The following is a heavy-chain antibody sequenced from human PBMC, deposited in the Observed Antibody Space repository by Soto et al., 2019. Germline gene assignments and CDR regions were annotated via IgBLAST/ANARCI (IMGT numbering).Heavy chain of an antibody. CDR1: GFTFDDYA. CDR2: ISWNSGNI. J-gene: IGHJ6*03. Sequence: EVQLVESGGDLVQPGRSLRLSCAASGFTFDDYAMHWVRQAPGKGLEWVSGISWNSGNIGYEDSVKGRFTISRDNANNSLYLQMSSLGAKDTALYDCVKDMSPGEVSRSDYMDVWGKGTTVTVSS. D-gene: IGHD3-16*01. V-gene: IGHV3-9*01. CDR3: VKDMSPGEVSRSDYMDV.